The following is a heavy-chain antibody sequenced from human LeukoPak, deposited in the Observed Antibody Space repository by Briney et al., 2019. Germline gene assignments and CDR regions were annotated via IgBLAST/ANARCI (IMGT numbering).Heavy chain of an antibody. J-gene: IGHJ4*02. CDR2: ISGSGGNT. V-gene: IGHV3-23*01. D-gene: IGHD1-26*01. CDR3: AKDLDYGGAPPDY. Sequence: GGSLRLSCAASGFTFSSYAMSCVRQAPGKGLGWVSAISGSGGNTYYADSVKGRFTISRDNSKNTLYLQMNSLRAEDTAVYYCAKDLDYGGAPPDYWGQGTLVTVSS. CDR1: GFTFSSYA.